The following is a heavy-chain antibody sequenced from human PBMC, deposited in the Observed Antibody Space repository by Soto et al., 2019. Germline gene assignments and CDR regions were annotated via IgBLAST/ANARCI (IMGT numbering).Heavy chain of an antibody. J-gene: IGHJ4*02. Sequence: GGSLRLSCAASGFTFSSYAMSWVRQAPGKGLEWVSAISGSGGSTYYADSVKGRFTISRDNSKNTLYLQMNSLRAEDTAVYYCAKGSHGPSTKQWEPMYYFDYWGQGTLVTVSS. V-gene: IGHV3-23*01. CDR3: AKGSHGPSTKQWEPMYYFDY. CDR1: GFTFSSYA. CDR2: ISGSGGST. D-gene: IGHD1-26*01.